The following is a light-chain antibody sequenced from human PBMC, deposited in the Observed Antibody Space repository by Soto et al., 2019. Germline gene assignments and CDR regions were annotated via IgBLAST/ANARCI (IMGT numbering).Light chain of an antibody. CDR1: GSDVGSYKY. CDR2: EVS. V-gene: IGLV2-14*01. CDR3: SSYTSISSLGV. J-gene: IGLJ1*01. Sequence: QSVLTQPASVSGSPGQSITISCTGTGSDVGSYKYVSWYQQHPGKAPKLIIFEVSNRPSGVSDRFSGSKPGNTASLTISGLQAEDEADYYCSSYTSISSLGVFGTGTKVTVL.